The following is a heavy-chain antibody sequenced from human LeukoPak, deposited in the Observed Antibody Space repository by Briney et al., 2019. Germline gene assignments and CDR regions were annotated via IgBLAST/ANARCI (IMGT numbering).Heavy chain of an antibody. D-gene: IGHD3-3*01. J-gene: IGHJ3*02. Sequence: SVKVSCKASGGTFSSYTISWVRQAPGQGLEWMGRIIPILGIANYAQKFQGRVTITADKSTSTAYMELRSLRSEDTAVYYCARDPEGITIFGVVIIHAFDIWGQGTMVTVSS. CDR1: GGTFSSYT. CDR3: ARDPEGITIFGVVIIHAFDI. CDR2: IIPILGIA. V-gene: IGHV1-69*04.